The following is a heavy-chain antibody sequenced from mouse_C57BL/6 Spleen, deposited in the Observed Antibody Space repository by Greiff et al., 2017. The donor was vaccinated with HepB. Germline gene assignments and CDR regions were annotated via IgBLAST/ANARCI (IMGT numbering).Heavy chain of an antibody. CDR3: ARDYYDGKGGAMDY. CDR2: ISDGGSYT. J-gene: IGHJ4*01. Sequence: EVQLVESGGGLVKPGGSLKLSCAASGFTFSSYAMSWVRQTPEKRLEWVATISDGGSYTYYPDNVKGRFTISRDNAKHNLYLQMSHLKSEDTAMYYCARDYYDGKGGAMDYWGQGTSVTVSS. V-gene: IGHV5-4*01. D-gene: IGHD1-1*01. CDR1: GFTFSSYA.